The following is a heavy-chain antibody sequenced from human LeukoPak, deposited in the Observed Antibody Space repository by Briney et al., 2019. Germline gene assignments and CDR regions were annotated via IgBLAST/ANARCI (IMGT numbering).Heavy chain of an antibody. J-gene: IGHJ3*02. CDR2: ISASGGNI. D-gene: IGHD1-26*01. Sequence: GGSLRLSCVASGFSFSSFAMTWVRQAPGKGLEWVSLISASGGNIFYADSVKGRFTISRDNSKNTLFLQVNSLRAEDTAVYFCARTYSGSYRDAFDIWGQGTMVTVSS. CDR3: ARTYSGSYRDAFDI. CDR1: GFSFSSFA. V-gene: IGHV3-23*01.